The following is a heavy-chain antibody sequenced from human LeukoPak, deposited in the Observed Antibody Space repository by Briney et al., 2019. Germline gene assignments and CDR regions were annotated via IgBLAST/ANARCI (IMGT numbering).Heavy chain of an antibody. V-gene: IGHV3-30*02. CDR3: AKDRVRYSGIPHWYFDL. CDR2: IRYDGSNK. J-gene: IGHJ2*01. Sequence: PGGSLRLSCAASGFTFSSYGMHWVRQAPGKGLEWVAFIRYDGSNKYYADSVRGRFTISRDNSKNTLYLQMNSLRAEDTAVYYCAKDRVRYSGIPHWYFDLWGRGTLVTVSS. D-gene: IGHD1-26*01. CDR1: GFTFSSYG.